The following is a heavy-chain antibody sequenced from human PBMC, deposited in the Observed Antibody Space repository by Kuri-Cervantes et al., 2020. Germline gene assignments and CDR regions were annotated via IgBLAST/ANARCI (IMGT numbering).Heavy chain of an antibody. CDR1: RFTFRSYG. J-gene: IGHJ5*02. D-gene: IGHD5-18*01. Sequence: LSLTCEASRFTFRSYGMHWVRQAPGKGLEWVTVISSDGSIQYYADSVKGRFSISRENAKNSLYLQMNSLRAGDTAVYYCARGRRVDTAMVPLFDPWGQGTLVTVSS. CDR2: ISSDGSIQ. V-gene: IGHV3-30*03. CDR3: ARGRRVDTAMVPLFDP.